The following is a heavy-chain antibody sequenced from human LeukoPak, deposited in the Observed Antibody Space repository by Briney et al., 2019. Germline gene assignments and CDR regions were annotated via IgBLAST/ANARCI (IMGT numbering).Heavy chain of an antibody. CDR3: ARDLLDYGADVVDF. CDR2: ISGVSTYT. J-gene: IGHJ4*02. D-gene: IGHD4-17*01. Sequence: GGSLRLSCAASGFTFSDYYMSWIRQAPGKGLEWVSYISGVSTYTNYAASVKGRFAISRDNAKNSLYLQMNNLRAEDTAVYYCARDLLDYGADVVDFWGQGTLVTVSS. V-gene: IGHV3-11*05. CDR1: GFTFSDYY.